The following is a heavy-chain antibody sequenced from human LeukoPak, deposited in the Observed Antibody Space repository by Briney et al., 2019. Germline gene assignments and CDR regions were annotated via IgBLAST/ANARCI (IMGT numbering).Heavy chain of an antibody. CDR3: ASSAAGTAGYYYYGMDV. J-gene: IGHJ6*02. CDR1: GGTFSSYA. Sequence: ASVKVSCKASGGTFSSYAISWVGQAPGQGLEWMGRIIPVLGIANYAQKFQGRVTITADKSTSTAYMELSSVRSEDTAVYYCASSAAGTAGYYYYGMDVWGQGTTVTVSS. D-gene: IGHD6-13*01. CDR2: IIPVLGIA. V-gene: IGHV1-69*04.